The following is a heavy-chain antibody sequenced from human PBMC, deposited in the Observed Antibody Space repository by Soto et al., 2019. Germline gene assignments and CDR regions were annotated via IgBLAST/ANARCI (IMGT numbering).Heavy chain of an antibody. CDR1: GGSIRSGDYY. Sequence: QVQLQESGPGLVKPSQTLSLTCTVSGGSIRSGDYYWSWVRQHPGRGLEWIGYIYYSGTTNYNASLKSRVTISVDTSKNQFSLKLSSVTAADTAVYYCARGAPRNSYYYYGMDVWGQGTTVTVSS. CDR2: IYYSGTT. J-gene: IGHJ6*02. D-gene: IGHD1-1*01. V-gene: IGHV4-31*03. CDR3: ARGAPRNSYYYYGMDV.